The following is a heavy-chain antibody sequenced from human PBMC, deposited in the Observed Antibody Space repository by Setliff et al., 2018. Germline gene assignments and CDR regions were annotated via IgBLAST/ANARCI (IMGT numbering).Heavy chain of an antibody. V-gene: IGHV3-74*01. CDR2: INGDGSST. J-gene: IGHJ6*02. D-gene: IGHD2-21*01. Sequence: PGGSLRLSCAASGFTFNTYWIHWVRQAPGEGLVSVSRINGDGSSTSYADSVKGRFTMSRDNAKNTLSLQMNTLKAEDTAVYYCTRDIVVFTDIDYYYSGMDVWGQGTAVTVSS. CDR1: GFTFNTYW. CDR3: TRDIVVFTDIDYYYSGMDV.